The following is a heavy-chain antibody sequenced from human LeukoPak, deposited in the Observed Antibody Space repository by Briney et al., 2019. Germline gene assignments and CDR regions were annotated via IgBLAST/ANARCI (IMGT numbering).Heavy chain of an antibody. D-gene: IGHD1-26*01. V-gene: IGHV3-23*01. CDR1: GFTFSSYA. J-gene: IGHJ4*02. CDR2: ISGRGDKT. CDR3: AKTTGNIVGAYFDY. Sequence: GGSLRLSCAASGFTFSSYAMSWVRQAPGKGLEWVSAISGRGDKTYYADSVKGRFTISRDNSRNTLYLQMNSLRVEDTAVYYCAKTTGNIVGAYFDYWGQGTLVTVSS.